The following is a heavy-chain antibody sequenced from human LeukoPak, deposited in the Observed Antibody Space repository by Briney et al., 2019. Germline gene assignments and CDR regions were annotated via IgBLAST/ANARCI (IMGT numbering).Heavy chain of an antibody. Sequence: PSETLSLTCTVSGGSISSYYWSWIRQPPGKGLECIGYIYNSGSTNYNPSLKSRVSISVDTSKNQFSLKLSSVTAAGTAVYYCARSAIDAFDIWGQGTMVTVSS. J-gene: IGHJ3*02. D-gene: IGHD6-25*01. CDR2: IYNSGST. CDR1: GGSISSYY. CDR3: ARSAIDAFDI. V-gene: IGHV4-59*08.